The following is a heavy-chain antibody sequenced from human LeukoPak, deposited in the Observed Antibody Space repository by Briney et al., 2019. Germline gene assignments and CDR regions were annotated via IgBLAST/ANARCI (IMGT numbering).Heavy chain of an antibody. CDR1: VYTFTSYA. J-gene: IGHJ4*02. V-gene: IGHV1-3*03. CDR2: IDAGNGNT. D-gene: IGHD3-22*01. CDR3: GRDGERYYDSSCYYY. Sequence: AAVTVSCKASVYTFTSYAMHWVRQAPGQRLECMGWIDAGNGNTKYSQESQGRVTITRDTSASTAYMELSSLRSEDMAVYYCGRDGERYYDSSCYYYWGQGTLVTVSS.